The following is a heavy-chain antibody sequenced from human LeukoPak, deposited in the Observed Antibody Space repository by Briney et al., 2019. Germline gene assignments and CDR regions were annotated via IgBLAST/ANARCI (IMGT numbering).Heavy chain of an antibody. V-gene: IGHV1-69*13. D-gene: IGHD5-18*01. J-gene: IGHJ6*04. CDR3: ARSRVDTAMVNYYYYGMDV. Sequence: SVKVSCKASGGTFSSYAISWVRQAPGQGLEWMGGIISIFGTADYAQKFQGRVTITADEPTSTAYMELSSLRSEDTAVYYCARSRVDTAMVNYYYYGMDVWGKGTTVTVSS. CDR1: GGTFSSYA. CDR2: IISIFGTA.